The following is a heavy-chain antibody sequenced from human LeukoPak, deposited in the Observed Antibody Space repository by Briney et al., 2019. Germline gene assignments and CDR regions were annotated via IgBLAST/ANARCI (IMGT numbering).Heavy chain of an antibody. CDR3: ARDRLHYGEYEKTFDY. Sequence: GGSLRLSCAASGFTFSSYSMNWVRQAPGKGLEWVSYITFSSSIIYYADSVKGRFTISRDNAKNSLYLQMNSLRAEDTAVYYCARDRLHYGEYEKTFDYWGQGTLVTVSS. CDR1: GFTFSSYS. D-gene: IGHD4-17*01. V-gene: IGHV3-48*01. J-gene: IGHJ4*02. CDR2: ITFSSSII.